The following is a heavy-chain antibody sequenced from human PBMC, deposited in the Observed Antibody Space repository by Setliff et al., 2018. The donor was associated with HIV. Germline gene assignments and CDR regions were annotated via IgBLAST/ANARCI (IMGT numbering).Heavy chain of an antibody. CDR2: IRSKTYGGTT. CDR1: GFTFSDYW. CDR3: KADSSGYP. D-gene: IGHD3-22*01. V-gene: IGHV3-49*03. J-gene: IGHJ5*02. Sequence: PGGSLRLSCAASGFTFSDYWMTWFRQAPGKGLEWIGFIRSKTYGGTTEYAASVKGRVTISRDDSKSIAYLQMNSLKTEDTAVYYCKADSSGYPWGQGTLVTVSS.